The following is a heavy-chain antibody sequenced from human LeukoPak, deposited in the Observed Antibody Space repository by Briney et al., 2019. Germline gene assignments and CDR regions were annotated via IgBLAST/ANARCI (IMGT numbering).Heavy chain of an antibody. D-gene: IGHD4-17*01. J-gene: IGHJ6*03. Sequence: GGSLRLSCAASGFIFNFYSMNWARQAPGKGLEWISYISSSSGTIHYADSVKGRFTISRDNAKNSLYLQMNSLRAEDTAVYYCARDEYGDYGGYYYYYMDVWGKGTTVTVSS. CDR1: GFIFNFYS. CDR3: ARDEYGDYGGYYYYYMDV. V-gene: IGHV3-48*01. CDR2: ISSSSGTI.